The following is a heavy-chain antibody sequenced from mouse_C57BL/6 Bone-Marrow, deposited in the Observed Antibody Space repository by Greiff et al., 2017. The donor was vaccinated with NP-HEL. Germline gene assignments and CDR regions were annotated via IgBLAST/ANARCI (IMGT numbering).Heavy chain of an antibody. D-gene: IGHD4-1*01. CDR2: INPYNGGT. J-gene: IGHJ3*01. Sequence: EVQLQQSGPVLVKPGASVKMSCKASGYTFTDYYMNWVKQSHGKSLEWIGVINPYNGGTSYNQKFKGKATLTVDKSSSTAYMELNSLTSEDSAVYYCARSATGTVFAYWGQGTLVTVSA. CDR1: GYTFTDYY. CDR3: ARSATGTVFAY. V-gene: IGHV1-19*01.